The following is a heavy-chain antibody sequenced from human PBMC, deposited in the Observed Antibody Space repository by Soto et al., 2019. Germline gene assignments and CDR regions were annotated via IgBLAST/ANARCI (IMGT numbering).Heavy chain of an antibody. V-gene: IGHV4-34*01. CDR1: GGSFSGYY. Sequence: SLTCAVYGGSFSGYYWSWIRQPPGKGLEWIGEINHSGSTNYNPSLKSRVTISVDTSKNQFSLKLSSVTAADTAVYYCARVDYDAFDYWGQGTLVTVSS. CDR3: ARVDYDAFDY. CDR2: INHSGST. J-gene: IGHJ4*02. D-gene: IGHD4-17*01.